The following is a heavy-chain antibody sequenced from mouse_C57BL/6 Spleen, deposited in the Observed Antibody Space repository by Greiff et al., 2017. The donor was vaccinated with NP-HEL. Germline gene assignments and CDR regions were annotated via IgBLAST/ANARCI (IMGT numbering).Heavy chain of an antibody. J-gene: IGHJ2*01. Sequence: VQLQQSGAELVRPGASVKLSCTASGFNIKDDYMHWVKQRPEQGLEWIGWIDPENGDTEYASKFQGKATITAATPSNTAYLQLSSLTSEDTAVYYCTTGGYGSSYFDYWGQGTTLTVSS. CDR2: IDPENGDT. CDR1: GFNIKDDY. D-gene: IGHD1-1*01. V-gene: IGHV14-4*01. CDR3: TTGGYGSSYFDY.